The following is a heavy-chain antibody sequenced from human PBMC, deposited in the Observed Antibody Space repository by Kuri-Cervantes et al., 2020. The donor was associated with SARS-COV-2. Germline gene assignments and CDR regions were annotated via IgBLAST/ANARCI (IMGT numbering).Heavy chain of an antibody. CDR1: GFTFSSCG. CDR3: AKDSGYYDSSGYYRY. D-gene: IGHD3-22*01. CDR2: ISYDGSNK. J-gene: IGHJ4*02. V-gene: IGHV3-30*18. Sequence: GESLKISCAASGFTFSSCGMHWVRQAPGKGLEWVAVISYDGSNKYYADSVKGRFTISRDNSKNTLYLQMNSLRAEDTAVYYCAKDSGYYDSSGYYRYWGQGTLVTVSS.